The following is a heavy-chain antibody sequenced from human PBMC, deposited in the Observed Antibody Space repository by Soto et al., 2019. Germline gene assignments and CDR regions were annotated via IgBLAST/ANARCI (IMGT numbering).Heavy chain of an antibody. Sequence: GGSLRLSCAASGFTFSSYAMSWVRQAPGKGLEWVSGISDSGGSTYYADSVKGRFPISRDNSKNTLYLQMNSLRAEDTAVYYCAKGTYYYGSALYYFDYWGQGTLVTVSS. D-gene: IGHD3-10*01. CDR3: AKGTYYYGSALYYFDY. CDR2: ISDSGGST. J-gene: IGHJ4*02. V-gene: IGHV3-23*01. CDR1: GFTFSSYA.